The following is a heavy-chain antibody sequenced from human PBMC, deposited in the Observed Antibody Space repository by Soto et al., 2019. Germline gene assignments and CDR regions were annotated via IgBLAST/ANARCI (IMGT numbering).Heavy chain of an antibody. CDR3: ARLGGYYQAFDS. V-gene: IGHV4-30-4*02. CDR2: IYYTGTT. J-gene: IGHJ4*02. Sequence: SDTLSLTCTVSGGSIINGDYYWTWIRQPPGKGLEWIGYIYYTGTTKYNPSLKSRVTISVDSSKNQFSLKLDSVTAADTAVYYCARLGGYYQAFDSWGQGTLVTVSS. D-gene: IGHD3-22*01. CDR1: GGSIINGDYY.